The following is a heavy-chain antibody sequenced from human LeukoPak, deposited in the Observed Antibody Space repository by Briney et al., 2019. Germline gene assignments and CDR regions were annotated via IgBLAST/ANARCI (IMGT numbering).Heavy chain of an antibody. J-gene: IGHJ4*02. V-gene: IGHV4-39*01. CDR1: GDSISSSSSY. CDR3: ARGRLVRGVIIRGYSYGYVY. D-gene: IGHD5-18*01. Sequence: KPSETLSLTCTVSGDSISSSSSYWGWIRQPPGEGLEWIGSIYYSGNTYYNASLKSQVSISIDTSKNQFSLKLSSVTAADTAVYYCARGRLVRGVIIRGYSYGYVYWGQGTLVTVSS. CDR2: IYYSGNT.